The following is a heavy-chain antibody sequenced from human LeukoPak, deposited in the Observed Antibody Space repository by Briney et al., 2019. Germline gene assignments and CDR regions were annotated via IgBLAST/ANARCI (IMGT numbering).Heavy chain of an antibody. CDR3: ARGSTYYEGSGQVPFDY. Sequence: GRSLRLSCAASGFTFSSYGMHWVRQAPGKGLEWVAIISYDGSNKYYADSVKGRFTISRDFSKNTLYLQMNSLRAEDMAVYFCARGSTYYEGSGQVPFDYWGQGTLVTVSS. CDR2: ISYDGSNK. D-gene: IGHD3-22*01. J-gene: IGHJ4*02. V-gene: IGHV3-30*03. CDR1: GFTFSSYG.